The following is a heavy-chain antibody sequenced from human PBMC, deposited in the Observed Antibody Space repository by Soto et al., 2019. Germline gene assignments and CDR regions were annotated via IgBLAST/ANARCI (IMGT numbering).Heavy chain of an antibody. CDR2: IYYSGST. CDR1: GGSISSYD. CDR3: ARDGYSSSSYYYYYYGMDV. D-gene: IGHD6-13*01. J-gene: IGHJ6*02. Sequence: SETLSLTCTVSGGSISSYDWSWIRQPPGKGLEWIGYIYYSGSTNYNPSLKSRVTISVDTSKNQFSLKLSSVTAADTAVYYCARDGYSSSSYYYYYYGMDVWGQGTTVTVSS. V-gene: IGHV4-59*01.